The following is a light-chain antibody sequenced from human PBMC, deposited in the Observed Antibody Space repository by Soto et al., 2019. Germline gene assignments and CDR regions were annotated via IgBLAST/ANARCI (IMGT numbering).Light chain of an antibody. CDR1: QNIEGF. CDR3: QKYNKAPWK. J-gene: IGKJ1*01. V-gene: IGKV1-27*01. Sequence: DIQMTQSPSSLSASIGDRVTITCRASQNIEGFLAWYQQKPGTAPKLLVYGTSTLQVGVPSRFSGSGWGTDFTLTISSVQPEDVATYYCQKYNKAPWKFGQGTKVDIK. CDR2: GTS.